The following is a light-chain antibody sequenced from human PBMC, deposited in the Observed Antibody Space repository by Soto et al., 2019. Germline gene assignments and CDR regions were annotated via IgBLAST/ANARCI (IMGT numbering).Light chain of an antibody. V-gene: IGKV3-11*01. CDR1: QSVRNY. CDR2: DAS. CDR3: QQRSNWIT. J-gene: IGKJ5*01. Sequence: EIVLTQSPATLCLSPGERATLSCRASQSVRNYLAWYQQKPGQAPRLLIYDASNGATGIPARFSGSGSGTDFTLTISSLEPEDFAVYYCQQRSNWITFGQGTRLEIK.